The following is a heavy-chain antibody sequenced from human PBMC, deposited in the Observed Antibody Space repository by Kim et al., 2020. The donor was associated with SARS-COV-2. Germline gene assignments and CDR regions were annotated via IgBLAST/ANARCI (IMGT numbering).Heavy chain of an antibody. D-gene: IGHD3-9*01. Sequence: SETPSLTCAVYGGSFSGYYWSWIRQPPGKGLEWIGEINHSGSTNYNPSLKSRVTISVDTSKNQFSLKLSSVTAADTAVYYCARSRGAYYDILTGYYKPYYGMDVWGQGTTVTVSS. CDR2: INHSGST. CDR1: GGSFSGYY. J-gene: IGHJ6*02. CDR3: ARSRGAYYDILTGYYKPYYGMDV. V-gene: IGHV4-34*01.